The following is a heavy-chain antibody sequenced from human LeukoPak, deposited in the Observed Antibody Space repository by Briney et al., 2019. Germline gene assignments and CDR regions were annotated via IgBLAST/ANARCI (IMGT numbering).Heavy chain of an antibody. D-gene: IGHD7-27*01. Sequence: KPSETLSLTCTVSGGSISSYYWSWVRQPPGKGLEWIGYIYYSGSTKYNPSLMSRVTTSAETSKNQFSQKLSSVTAAETAVYYRASVIQSGDAYYYYYMDVWGKGTPVTVSS. J-gene: IGHJ6*03. V-gene: IGHV4-59*01. CDR1: GGSISSYY. CDR3: ASVIQSGDAYYYYYMDV. CDR2: IYYSGST.